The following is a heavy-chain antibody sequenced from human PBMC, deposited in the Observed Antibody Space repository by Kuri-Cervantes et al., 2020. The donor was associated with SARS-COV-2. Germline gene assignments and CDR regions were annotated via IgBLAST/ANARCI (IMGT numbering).Heavy chain of an antibody. CDR1: GFTFSSYW. CDR2: INSDGSST. CDR3: ARASLDLTIFGVAYDAFDI. J-gene: IGHJ3*02. Sequence: GGSLRLSCAASGFTFSSYWMSWVRQAPGKGLVWVSRINSDGSSTSYADSVKGRFTISRDNAKNTLYLQMNSLRAEDTAVYYCARASLDLTIFGVAYDAFDIWGQGTMVTVSS. V-gene: IGHV3-74*01. D-gene: IGHD3-3*01.